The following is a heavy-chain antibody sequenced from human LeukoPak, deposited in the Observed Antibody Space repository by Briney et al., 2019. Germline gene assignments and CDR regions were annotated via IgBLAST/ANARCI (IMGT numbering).Heavy chain of an antibody. CDR2: IDTDGSST. CDR3: ARVGGSSDFDY. CDR1: GFTFSSYC. V-gene: IGHV3-74*01. Sequence: PGGSLRLSCAASGFTFSSYCMHWLRQAPGKGLVWVSRIDTDGSSTSYADSVKGRFTVSRDNAKNTLYLQMNSLRAEDTAVYYCARVGGSSDFDYWGQGTLVTVSS. J-gene: IGHJ4*02. D-gene: IGHD3-10*01.